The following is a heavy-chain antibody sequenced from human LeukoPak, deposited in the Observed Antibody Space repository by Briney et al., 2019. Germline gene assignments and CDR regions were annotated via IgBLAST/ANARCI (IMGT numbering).Heavy chain of an antibody. CDR1: SLIVSNNY. CDR2: LYIGGNT. CDR3: TTTAGYNYGQY. D-gene: IGHD5-18*01. J-gene: IGHJ4*02. V-gene: IGHV3-53*01. Sequence: GGSLRLSCAASSLIVSNNYMNWVRQAPGKGLEWVSALYIGGNTYYADSVRGRFTISRDNSKNTLYLQVNSLRAEDTAIYYCTTTAGYNYGQYWGQGTLVTVSS.